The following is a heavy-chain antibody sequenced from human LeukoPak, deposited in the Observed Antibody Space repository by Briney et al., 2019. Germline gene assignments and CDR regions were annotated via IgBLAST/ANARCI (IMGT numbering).Heavy chain of an antibody. D-gene: IGHD2/OR15-2a*01. V-gene: IGHV3-74*01. CDR2: IRSDGSDT. J-gene: IGHJ4*02. Sequence: PGGSLRLSCAASGFTFDDYGMSWVRQAPGKGLVWVSRIRSDGSDTRYAESVKGRFTISRDNAKNTLYLQMNSLRAEDTAVYYCARDWFHAIDYWGQGTLVTVSS. CDR3: ARDWFHAIDY. CDR1: GFTFDDYG.